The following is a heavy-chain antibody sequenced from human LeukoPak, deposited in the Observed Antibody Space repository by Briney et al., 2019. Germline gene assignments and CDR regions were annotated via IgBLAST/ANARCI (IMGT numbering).Heavy chain of an antibody. J-gene: IGHJ6*03. V-gene: IGHV4-34*01. CDR1: GGSFSDYS. CDR2: VSHGGTT. D-gene: IGHD3-3*01. Sequence: SETLSLTCTVYGGSFSDYSWSWIRQPPGKGLEWIGEVSHGGTTNYNQSLESRVTISIDTSNSQFSLNLKSVTAADSGVYYCARDGIAVFGVITGNYYYMDVWGKGTTVTVSS. CDR3: ARDGIAVFGVITGNYYYMDV.